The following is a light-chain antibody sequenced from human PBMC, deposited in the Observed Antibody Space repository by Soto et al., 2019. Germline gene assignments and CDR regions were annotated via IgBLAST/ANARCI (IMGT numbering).Light chain of an antibody. CDR3: CSYAGSSTSKV. CDR1: SNDVGSYNL. CDR2: EVS. Sequence: QSALTQPASVSGSPGQSITISCTGTSNDVGSYNLVSWYQQHPGKAPKLMIYEVSKRPSGVSNRFSGSKSGNTASLTISGLQAEDEADYYCCSYAGSSTSKVFGGGTKLTVL. V-gene: IGLV2-23*02. J-gene: IGLJ2*01.